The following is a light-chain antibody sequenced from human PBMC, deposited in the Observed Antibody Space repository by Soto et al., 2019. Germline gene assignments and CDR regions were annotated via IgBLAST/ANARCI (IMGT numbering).Light chain of an antibody. CDR2: DNN. CDR1: SSDIGINA. V-gene: IGLV1-44*01. Sequence: QSVLTQPPSASGTPGQRVTISCSGSSSDIGINAVNWYQQLPRTAPKLLMYDNNQRPSGVPDRVSGSKSGSSASLAISGLQSDDEADYYCASWDDSLNGLLFGTGTKVTVL. J-gene: IGLJ1*01. CDR3: ASWDDSLNGLL.